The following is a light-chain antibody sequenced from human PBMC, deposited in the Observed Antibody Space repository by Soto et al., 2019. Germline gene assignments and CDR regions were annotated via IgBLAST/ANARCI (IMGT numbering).Light chain of an antibody. CDR2: DAS. J-gene: IGKJ1*01. V-gene: IGKV1-5*01. CDR3: QHYGGMWA. CDR1: QSISNR. Sequence: DIQMTQSPSTLSASLGDRVTITCRARQSISNRLAWYQQKPGKAPKVLIYDASSLESGVPSRFSGSGSGTEFILTISSLQTDDFATYCCQHYGGMWAFGQGTRWIS.